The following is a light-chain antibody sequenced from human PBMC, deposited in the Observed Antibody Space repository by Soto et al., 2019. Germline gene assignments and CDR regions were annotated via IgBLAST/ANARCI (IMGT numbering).Light chain of an antibody. CDR3: QQNNGLPT. J-gene: IGKJ4*01. Sequence: EIQMTQSPSSLSASVGDRVTITCQASQDITNSLNWYQQKPGKAPKLLICDAANLETGVPSRFSGSGAGTDFTFSISSLQPEDIATYYCQQNNGLPTFGGGTKVEIK. V-gene: IGKV1-33*01. CDR1: QDITNS. CDR2: DAA.